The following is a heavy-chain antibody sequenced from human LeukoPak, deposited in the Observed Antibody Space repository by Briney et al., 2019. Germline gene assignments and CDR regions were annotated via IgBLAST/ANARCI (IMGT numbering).Heavy chain of an antibody. CDR3: ARVFLGAFDI. CDR1: GGSFSGYY. D-gene: IGHD3-3*01. CDR2: IYYSGST. Sequence: KPSETLSLTCAVYGGSFSGYYWSWIRQPPGKGLEWIGYIYYSGSTNYNPSLKSRVTISVDTSKNQFSLKLSSVTAADTAVYYCARVFLGAFDIWGQGTMVTVSS. J-gene: IGHJ3*02. V-gene: IGHV4-59*01.